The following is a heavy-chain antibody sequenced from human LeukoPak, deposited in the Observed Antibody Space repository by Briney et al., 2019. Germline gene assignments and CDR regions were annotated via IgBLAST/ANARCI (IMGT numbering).Heavy chain of an antibody. V-gene: IGHV3-21*01. D-gene: IGHD2-15*01. CDR1: GFTFSSYS. J-gene: IGHJ4*02. Sequence: GGSLRLSCAASGFTFSSYSMNWVRQAPGKGLEWVSSISSSSSYIYYADSVKGRFTISRDNAKNSLYLQMNSLRAEDTAVYYCARDNITVAALDYWGQGTLVTVSS. CDR3: ARDNITVAALDY. CDR2: ISSSSSYI.